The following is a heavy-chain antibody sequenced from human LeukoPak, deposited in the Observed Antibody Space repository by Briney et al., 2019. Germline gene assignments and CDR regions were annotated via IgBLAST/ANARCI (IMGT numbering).Heavy chain of an antibody. Sequence: PGGSLRLSCAASGFTFGTYSMNWVRQAPGKGLEWVSYISSSSSSIYYADSVRGRFTISRDNAKNSLYLQMNSLRDEDTAVYYCASNSGYGRPPGAYWGQGTLVTVSS. D-gene: IGHD5-12*01. CDR2: ISSSSSSI. J-gene: IGHJ4*02. V-gene: IGHV3-48*02. CDR3: ASNSGYGRPPGAY. CDR1: GFTFGTYS.